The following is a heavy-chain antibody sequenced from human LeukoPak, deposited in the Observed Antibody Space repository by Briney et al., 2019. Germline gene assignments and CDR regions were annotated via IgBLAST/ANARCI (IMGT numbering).Heavy chain of an antibody. CDR1: GYTFTSYD. J-gene: IGHJ4*02. D-gene: IGHD3-22*01. CDR2: MNPNSGNT. Sequence: ASVKVSCKASGYTFTSYDINWVRQATGQGLEWMGWMNPNSGNTGYAQKFQGRVTMTRNTTISTAYMELSSLRSGDTAVYYCARGGYYYDSSGYYYGYWGQGTLVTVSS. CDR3: ARGGYYYDSSGYYYGY. V-gene: IGHV1-8*01.